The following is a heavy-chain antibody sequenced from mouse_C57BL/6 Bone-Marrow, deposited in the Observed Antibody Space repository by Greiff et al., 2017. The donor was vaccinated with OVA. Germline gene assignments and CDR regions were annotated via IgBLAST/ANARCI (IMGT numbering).Heavy chain of an antibody. Sequence: EVQGVESGGGLVQPKGSLKLSCAASGFSFNTYAMNWVRQAPGKGLEWVARIRSKSNNYATYYADSVKDRFTISRDDSESMLYLQMNNLKTEDTAMYYCVRDDYDEGFYAMDYWGQGTSVTVSS. V-gene: IGHV10-1*01. J-gene: IGHJ4*01. D-gene: IGHD2-4*01. CDR1: GFSFNTYA. CDR3: VRDDYDEGFYAMDY. CDR2: IRSKSNNYAT.